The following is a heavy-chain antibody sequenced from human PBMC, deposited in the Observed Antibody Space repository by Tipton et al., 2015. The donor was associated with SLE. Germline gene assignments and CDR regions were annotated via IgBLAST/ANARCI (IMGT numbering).Heavy chain of an antibody. CDR2: INHSGST. V-gene: IGHV4-34*01. D-gene: IGHD5-24*01. Sequence: LRLSCAVYGGSFSGYYWSWIRQPPGKGLEWIGEINHSGSTNYNPSLKSRVTISVDTSKNQFPLKLSSVTAADTAVYYCARGDGYNFDYWGQGTLVTVSS. CDR1: GGSFSGYY. J-gene: IGHJ4*02. CDR3: ARGDGYNFDY.